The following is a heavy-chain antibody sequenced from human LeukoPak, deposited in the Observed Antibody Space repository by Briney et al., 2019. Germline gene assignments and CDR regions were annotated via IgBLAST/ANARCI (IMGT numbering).Heavy chain of an antibody. Sequence: GGSLRLSCAASGFSFTSYSMNWVRQAPGKGLEWVSHLNSGSTNIHYADSVKGRFTISRDNAKNSLYLQMNSLRVEDTAVYFCASDQDWAFDKWGQGTLVTVSS. D-gene: IGHD3/OR15-3a*01. CDR3: ASDQDWAFDK. V-gene: IGHV3-48*04. CDR2: LNSGSTNI. J-gene: IGHJ4*02. CDR1: GFSFTSYS.